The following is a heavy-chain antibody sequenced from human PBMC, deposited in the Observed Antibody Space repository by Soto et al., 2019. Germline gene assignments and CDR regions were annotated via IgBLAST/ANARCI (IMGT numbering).Heavy chain of an antibody. D-gene: IGHD3-3*02. J-gene: IGHJ5*02. CDR3: ASPKIAFYNWFDP. V-gene: IGHV4-39*01. Sequence: QLQLQESGPGLVKPSETLSLTCTVSGGSISSSSYYWGWIRQPPGKGLEWIGSIYYSGSTYYNPSITRRVTLSVDTSKTQFSLKLGSVTAADTAVYYCASPKIAFYNWFDPWGQGTLVTVSS. CDR2: IYYSGST. CDR1: GGSISSSSYY.